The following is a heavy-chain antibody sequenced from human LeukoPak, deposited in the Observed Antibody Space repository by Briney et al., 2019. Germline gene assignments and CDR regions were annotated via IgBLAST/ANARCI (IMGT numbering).Heavy chain of an antibody. CDR3: AYSYGYGGYFDY. D-gene: IGHD5-18*01. V-gene: IGHV4-59*01. CDR2: IYYSGST. J-gene: IGHJ4*02. CDR1: GGSISSYY. Sequence: SETLSLTCTVSGGSISSYYWSWIRQPPRKGLEWIGYIYYSGSTNYNPSLKSRVTISVDTSKNQFSLKLSSVTAADTAVYYCAYSYGYGGYFDYWGQGTLVTVSS.